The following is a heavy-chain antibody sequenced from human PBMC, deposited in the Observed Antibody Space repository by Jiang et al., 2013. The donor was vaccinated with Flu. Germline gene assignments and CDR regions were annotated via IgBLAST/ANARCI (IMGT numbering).Heavy chain of an antibody. Sequence: GLVQPGGSLRLSCAASGFTVSSNYMSWVRQAPGKGLEWVSVFYRGDNTYYADSVKGRFTISRDNSKNTLYLQMNSLRAEDTAVYYCARDDGGADYGMDVWGQGTTVTVSS. J-gene: IGHJ6*02. CDR2: FYRGDNT. D-gene: IGHD1-26*01. CDR1: GFTVSSNY. V-gene: IGHV3-66*01. CDR3: ARDDGGADYGMDV.